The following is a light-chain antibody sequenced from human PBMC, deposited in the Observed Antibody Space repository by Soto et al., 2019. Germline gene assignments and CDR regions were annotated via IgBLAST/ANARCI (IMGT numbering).Light chain of an antibody. J-gene: IGKJ1*01. CDR3: QQYNNGPPET. CDR1: QSVSSN. Sequence: EIVMTQSPATLSVSPGERATLSCRASQSVSSNLAWYQQKPGQAPRLLIYGASTRATGIPDRFSGSGSGTEFTLTISSLQSEDFAVYYCQQYNNGPPETFGQGTKVEIK. V-gene: IGKV3-15*01. CDR2: GAS.